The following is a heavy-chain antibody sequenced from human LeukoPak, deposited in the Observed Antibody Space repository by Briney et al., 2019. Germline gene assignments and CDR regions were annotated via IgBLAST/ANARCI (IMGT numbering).Heavy chain of an antibody. CDR3: ASTQRGDYFDY. D-gene: IGHD2-15*01. CDR1: GSTFSKYA. CDR2: ISSSTLKI. Sequence: GGSLRLSCAASGSTFSKYAMTWVRQAPGKGLEWVSAISSSTLKIYYADSVKGRFTISRDNSKNTLYLQMNSLRAEDTAVYYCASTQRGDYFDYWGQGTLVTVSS. J-gene: IGHJ4*02. V-gene: IGHV3-23*01.